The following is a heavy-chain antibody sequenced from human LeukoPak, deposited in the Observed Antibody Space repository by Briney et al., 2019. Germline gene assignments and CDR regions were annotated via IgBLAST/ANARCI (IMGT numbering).Heavy chain of an antibody. CDR2: ISSSSSTI. CDR3: ARDHYGSGSYRIDY. D-gene: IGHD3-10*01. J-gene: IGHJ4*02. CDR1: GFTFSSYS. Sequence: GSLRLSCAASGFTFSSYSMNWVRQAPGKGLEWVSYISSSSSTIYYADSVKGRFTISRDNAKNSLYLQMNSLRAEDTAVYYCARDHYGSGSYRIDYWGQGTLVTVSS. V-gene: IGHV3-48*04.